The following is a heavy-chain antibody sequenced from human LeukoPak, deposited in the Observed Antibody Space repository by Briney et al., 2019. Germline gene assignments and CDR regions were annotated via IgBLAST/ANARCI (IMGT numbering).Heavy chain of an antibody. D-gene: IGHD3-16*02. CDR2: ISAYNGNT. V-gene: IGHV1-18*01. Sequence: GASVKVSCKASGYTFTSYGISWVRQAPGQGLEWMGWISAYNGNTNYAQKLQGRVTMTTDTSTSTAYMELRSLRSDDTAVYYCARDGKNYDYVWGSYRYTASFDYWGQGTLVTVSS. CDR3: ARDGKNYDYVWGSYRYTASFDY. J-gene: IGHJ4*02. CDR1: GYTFTSYG.